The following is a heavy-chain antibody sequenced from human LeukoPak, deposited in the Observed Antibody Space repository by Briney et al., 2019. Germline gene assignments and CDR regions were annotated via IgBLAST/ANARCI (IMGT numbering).Heavy chain of an antibody. CDR3: ASSKQLVGAFDI. Sequence: ASVKVSCKASGYTFTTHYMHWVRQAPGQGLEWMGTINPSGGSTSYAQKFQGRVTMTRDTSISTAYMELSRLRSDDTAVYYCASSKQLVGAFDIWGQGTMVTVSS. J-gene: IGHJ3*02. V-gene: IGHV1-46*01. CDR2: INPSGGST. D-gene: IGHD6-6*01. CDR1: GYTFTTHY.